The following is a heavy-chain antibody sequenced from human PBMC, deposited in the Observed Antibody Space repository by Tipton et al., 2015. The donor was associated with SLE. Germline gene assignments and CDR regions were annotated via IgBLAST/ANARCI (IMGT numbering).Heavy chain of an antibody. Sequence: TLSLTCTVSGGSIRSSRHFWGWIRQPPGKGLEWIGVLYYSGNTYYNPSLKSPVTLSIDTSKNQFSLKMRSVTAADTAVYYCAKDSGTYYFDFWGQGVLVNVSS. CDR1: GGSIRSSRHF. CDR2: LYYSGNT. J-gene: IGHJ4*02. D-gene: IGHD1-26*01. CDR3: AKDSGTYYFDF. V-gene: IGHV4-39*07.